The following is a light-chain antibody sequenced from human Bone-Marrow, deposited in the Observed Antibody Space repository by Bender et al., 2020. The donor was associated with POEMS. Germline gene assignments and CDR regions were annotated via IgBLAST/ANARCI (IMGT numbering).Light chain of an antibody. CDR3: AAWEDSLNGWV. V-gene: IGLV2-14*03. CDR1: SSDVGGYDY. Sequence: QSVLTQSASVSGSPGQSISISCTGTSSDVGGYDYVSWYQQCPGKAPKLMISDVSNRPSGISNRFSGSKSGNTASLAISGLQSEDEADYYCAAWEDSLNGWVFGGGTKLTVL. J-gene: IGLJ3*02. CDR2: DVS.